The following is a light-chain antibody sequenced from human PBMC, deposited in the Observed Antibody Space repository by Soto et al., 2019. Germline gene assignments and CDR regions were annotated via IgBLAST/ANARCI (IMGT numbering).Light chain of an antibody. J-gene: IGKJ5*01. V-gene: IGKV3-11*01. CDR1: QSVSSD. CDR3: QQRSNWPPIT. Sequence: EIVLTQFPATLSLSPGDGATLSCRASQSVSSDLAWYQQKPGQAPRLLIYDASNRATGIPARFSGSGSGTDFTLTISSLEAEDFAVYYCQQRSNWPPITFGQGTRLEIK. CDR2: DAS.